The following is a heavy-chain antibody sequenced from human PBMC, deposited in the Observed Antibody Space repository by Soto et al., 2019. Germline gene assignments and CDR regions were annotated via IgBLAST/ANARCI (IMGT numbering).Heavy chain of an antibody. J-gene: IGHJ4*02. D-gene: IGHD3-9*01. V-gene: IGHV3-15*07. CDR1: GLTVTDTW. Sequence: EVQLVESGGDLVKPGESLRLACAVSGLTVTDTWMNWVRQAPGKGLEWVGRIKSKADYGTIYYAAPVKGRFIISRDESKNTLFLQMNGLKTEDTAVYYCTTGLTNYYIIRDYWGQGTLVSVSS. CDR3: TTGLTNYYIIRDY. CDR2: IKSKADYGTI.